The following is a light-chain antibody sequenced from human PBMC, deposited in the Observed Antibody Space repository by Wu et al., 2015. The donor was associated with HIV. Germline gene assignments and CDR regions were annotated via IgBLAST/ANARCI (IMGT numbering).Light chain of an antibody. V-gene: IGKV1-33*01. CDR3: QHYDLPLNT. CDR2: DAS. CDR1: QGIMNS. Sequence: DIQMTQSPSSLSASVGDRVTITCQASQGIMNSLNWYQQKPGKAPKLLIFDASNLHGGSHQGSVEVDLGQILLSPSAACSLKILQTYYCQHYDLPLNTFGQGTKLEIK. J-gene: IGKJ2*01.